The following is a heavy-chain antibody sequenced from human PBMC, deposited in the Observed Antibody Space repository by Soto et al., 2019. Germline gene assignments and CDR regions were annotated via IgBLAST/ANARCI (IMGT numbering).Heavy chain of an antibody. V-gene: IGHV3-66*01. Sequence: GGSLRLSCAASGFTVSSNYMGWVRQAPGKGLEWVSVIYSGGSTYYAGSVKGRFTISRDNSKNTLYLQMDSLRAEDTAVYYCARDGPYGSGSYTNYWGQGTLVTVSS. CDR3: ARDGPYGSGSYTNY. CDR1: GFTVSSNY. CDR2: IYSGGST. D-gene: IGHD3-10*01. J-gene: IGHJ4*02.